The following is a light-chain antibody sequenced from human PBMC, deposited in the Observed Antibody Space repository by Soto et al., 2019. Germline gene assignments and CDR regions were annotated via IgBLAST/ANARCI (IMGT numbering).Light chain of an antibody. CDR2: KAS. V-gene: IGKV1-5*03. CDR3: QHYNSYSEA. CDR1: QTISSW. J-gene: IGKJ1*01. Sequence: DIQMTQSPSTLSGSVGDRVTITCRASQTISSWLAWYQQKPGKAPKLLIYKASTLKSGVPSRFSGSGSGTEFTLTISSLQPDDVATYYCQHYNSYSEAFGQWTKVDIK.